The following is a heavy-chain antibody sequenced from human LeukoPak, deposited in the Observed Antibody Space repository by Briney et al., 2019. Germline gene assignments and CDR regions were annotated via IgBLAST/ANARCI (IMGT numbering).Heavy chain of an antibody. D-gene: IGHD3-16*02. CDR2: INPNSGGT. CDR1: GYTFTGYY. CDR3: ARDLGVHPHYVWGSYRYTLDY. J-gene: IGHJ4*02. Sequence: GASVKVSCKASGYTFTGYYMHWVRQAPGQGLEWMGRINPNSGGTNYAQKFQGRVTMTRDTSISTAYMELSRLRSEDTAVYYCARDLGVHPHYVWGSYRYTLDYWGQGTLVTVSS. V-gene: IGHV1-2*06.